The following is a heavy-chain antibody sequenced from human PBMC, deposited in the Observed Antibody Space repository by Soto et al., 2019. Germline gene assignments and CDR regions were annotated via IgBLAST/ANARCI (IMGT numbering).Heavy chain of an antibody. J-gene: IGHJ3*02. CDR2: IIPILGIA. D-gene: IGHD4-17*01. CDR3: ASTTVTNVVAFDI. Sequence: SVKISCKASGGTFSSYTISWVGQAPGQGLEWMGRIIPILGIANYAQKFQGRVTITADKSTSTAYMELSSLRSEDTAVYYCASTTVTNVVAFDIWGQGTMVTVSS. CDR1: GGTFSSYT. V-gene: IGHV1-69*02.